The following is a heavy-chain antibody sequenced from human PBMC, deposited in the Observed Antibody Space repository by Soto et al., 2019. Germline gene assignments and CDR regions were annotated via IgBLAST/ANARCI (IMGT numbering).Heavy chain of an antibody. V-gene: IGHV1-69*13. CDR2: IIPIFGTA. D-gene: IGHD5-18*01. CDR3: ARGGVQLWDSDFDY. J-gene: IGHJ4*02. Sequence: SVKVSCKASGGTFSSYAISWVRQPPGQGLEWMGGIIPIFGTANYAQKFQGRVTITADESTSTAYMELSSLRSEDTAVYYCARGGVQLWDSDFDYWGQGTMVTVSS. CDR1: GGTFSSYA.